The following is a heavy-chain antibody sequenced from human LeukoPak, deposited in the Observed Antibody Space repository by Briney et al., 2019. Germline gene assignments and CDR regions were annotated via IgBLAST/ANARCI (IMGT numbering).Heavy chain of an antibody. V-gene: IGHV4-59*01. D-gene: IGHD4-11*01. Sequence: SETLSLTCTVSGGSISSYYWSWIRQPPGKGLEWIGYIYYSGSTNYNPSLKSRVTISVDTSKDQFSLKLSSVTAADTAVYYCARTFSYSNRWFDYWGQGTLVTVSS. CDR1: GGSISSYY. CDR3: ARTFSYSNRWFDY. J-gene: IGHJ4*02. CDR2: IYYSGST.